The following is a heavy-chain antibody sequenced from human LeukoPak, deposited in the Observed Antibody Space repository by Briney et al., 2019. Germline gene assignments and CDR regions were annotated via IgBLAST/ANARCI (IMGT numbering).Heavy chain of an antibody. Sequence: ASVKVSCKASGGTFSSYAISWVRQAPGQGLEWMGGIIPIFGTANYAQKFQGRVTITADKSTSTAYMEPSSLRSEDTAVYYCARGNTDVQLERRYYYGMDVWGKGTTVTVSS. J-gene: IGHJ6*04. CDR2: IIPIFGTA. CDR3: ARGNTDVQLERRYYYGMDV. D-gene: IGHD1-1*01. CDR1: GGTFSSYA. V-gene: IGHV1-69*06.